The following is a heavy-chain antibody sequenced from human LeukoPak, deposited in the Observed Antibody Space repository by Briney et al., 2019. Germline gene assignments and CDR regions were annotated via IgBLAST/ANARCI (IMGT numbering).Heavy chain of an antibody. CDR2: IIPIFGTA. V-gene: IGHV1-69*13. Sequence: ASVKVSCKASGGTFSSYAISWVRQAPGQGLDWMGGIIPIFGTANYAQKFQGRVTITADESTSTAYMELSSLRSEDTAVYYCATRVYCGGDCVGFDPWGQGTLVTVSS. CDR3: ATRVYCGGDCVGFDP. CDR1: GGTFSSYA. J-gene: IGHJ5*02. D-gene: IGHD2-21*02.